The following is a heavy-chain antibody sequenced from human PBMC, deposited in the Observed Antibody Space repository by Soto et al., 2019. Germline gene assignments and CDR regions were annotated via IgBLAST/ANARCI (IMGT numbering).Heavy chain of an antibody. Sequence: QVQLVQSGAEVKKPGASVKVSCKASGYTFTSYGISWVRQAPGQGLEWMGWISAYNGNTNYAQKLQGRVTMTTDTSTSTAYMELRSLRSDDTAVYYWAGNGVVVTRTRLGWFDPWGQGTLVTVSS. D-gene: IGHD2-21*02. CDR1: GYTFTSYG. CDR3: AGNGVVVTRTRLGWFDP. J-gene: IGHJ5*02. V-gene: IGHV1-18*01. CDR2: ISAYNGNT.